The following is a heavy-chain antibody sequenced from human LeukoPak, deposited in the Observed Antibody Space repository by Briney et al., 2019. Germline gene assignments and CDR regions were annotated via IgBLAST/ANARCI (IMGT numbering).Heavy chain of an antibody. CDR1: GFTFSIHG. D-gene: IGHD3-10*01. Sequence: GGSLRLSCADSGFTFSIHGMNRGRQAPGKGLEWVSYIINSGGTVYYTDSVQGRFTISRDNARNSLFLQMNSLRDEDTAVYYFARVGRGVFGMDVWGQGTTVTVSS. CDR3: ARVGRGVFGMDV. V-gene: IGHV3-48*02. CDR2: IINSGGTV. J-gene: IGHJ6*02.